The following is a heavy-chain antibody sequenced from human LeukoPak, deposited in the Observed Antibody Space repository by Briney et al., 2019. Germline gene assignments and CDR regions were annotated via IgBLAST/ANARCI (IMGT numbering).Heavy chain of an antibody. V-gene: IGHV3-64*01. CDR3: ARDGEILWLEEVGYFDY. J-gene: IGHJ4*02. Sequence: PGGSLRLSCAASGFTFSSYAMHWVRQAPGKGLEYVSAISSNGGSTYYANSVKGRFTISRDNSKNTLYLQTNSLRAEDTAVYYCARDGEILWLEEVGYFDYWGQGTLVTVSS. CDR1: GFTFSSYA. D-gene: IGHD3-10*01. CDR2: ISSNGGST.